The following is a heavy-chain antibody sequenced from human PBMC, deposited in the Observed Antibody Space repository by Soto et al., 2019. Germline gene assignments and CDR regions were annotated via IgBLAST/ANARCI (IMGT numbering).Heavy chain of an antibody. Sequence: SETLSLTCAVYGGSFSGYYWSWIRQPPGKGLEWIGEINHSGSTNYNPSLKSRVTISVDTSKNQFSLKLSSVTAADTAVYYCARGRGTVTNYFDYWGQGTPVTVSS. D-gene: IGHD4-4*01. J-gene: IGHJ4*02. CDR1: GGSFSGYY. V-gene: IGHV4-34*01. CDR3: ARGRGTVTNYFDY. CDR2: INHSGST.